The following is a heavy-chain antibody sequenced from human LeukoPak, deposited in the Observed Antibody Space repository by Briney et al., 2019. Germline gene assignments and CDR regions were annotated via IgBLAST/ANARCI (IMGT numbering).Heavy chain of an antibody. CDR2: MNPNSGNT. D-gene: IGHD3-10*01. Sequence: ASVKVSCKASGYTFTSYDINWVRQATGQGLEWMGWMNPNSGNTGYAQKFQGRVTITRNTSISTAYMELSSLRSEDTAVYYCARGGVTMVRGVKKHPRWFDPWGQGTLVTVSS. CDR1: GYTFTSYD. V-gene: IGHV1-8*03. J-gene: IGHJ5*02. CDR3: ARGGVTMVRGVKKHPRWFDP.